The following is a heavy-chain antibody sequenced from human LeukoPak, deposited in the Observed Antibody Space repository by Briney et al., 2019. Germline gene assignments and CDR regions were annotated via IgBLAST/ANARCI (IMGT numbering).Heavy chain of an antibody. Sequence: GASVKVSCKASGYTFTSYGISWVRQAPGQGLEWMGWISAYNGNTNYAQKLQGRVTMTTDTSTSTAYMELRSLRSDDTAAYYCARDKPAVTTSYYYGMDVWGKGTTVTVSS. V-gene: IGHV1-18*04. CDR2: ISAYNGNT. J-gene: IGHJ6*04. CDR3: ARDKPAVTTSYYYGMDV. D-gene: IGHD4-17*01. CDR1: GYTFTSYG.